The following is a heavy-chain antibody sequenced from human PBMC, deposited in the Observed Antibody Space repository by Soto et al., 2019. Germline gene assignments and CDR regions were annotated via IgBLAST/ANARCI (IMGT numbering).Heavy chain of an antibody. Sequence: GGSLRLSCAASGFTFSSYAMSWVRQAPGKGLEWVSAISGSGGSTYYADSVKGRFTISRDNSKNTLCLQMNSLRAEDTAVYYCEGAKRTYYYDSSGYYRNDTDDYWGQGPLVTFST. J-gene: IGHJ4*02. CDR3: EGAKRTYYYDSSGYYRNDTDDY. CDR2: ISGSGGST. CDR1: GFTFSSYA. V-gene: IGHV3-23*01. D-gene: IGHD3-22*01.